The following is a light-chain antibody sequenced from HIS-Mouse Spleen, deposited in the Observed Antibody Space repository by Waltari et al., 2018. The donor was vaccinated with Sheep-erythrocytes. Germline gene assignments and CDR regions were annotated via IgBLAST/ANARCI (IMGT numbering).Light chain of an antibody. Sequence: SYELTQPPSVSVSPGQTARITCSGDALPKKYAYWYQQKSGQAPVLVIYEDRKRPSGIPAGVSGSSAGTMATLTISGAQVEDEADYYCYSTDSSGNHSNWVFGGGTKLTVL. CDR2: EDR. CDR3: YSTDSSGNHSNWV. J-gene: IGLJ3*02. V-gene: IGLV3-10*01. CDR1: ALPKKY.